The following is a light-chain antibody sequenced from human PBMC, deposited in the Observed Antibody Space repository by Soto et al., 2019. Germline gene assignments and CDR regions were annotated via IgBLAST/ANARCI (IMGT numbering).Light chain of an antibody. CDR3: QQWSLYSWT. J-gene: IGKJ1*01. CDR1: QSIRRM. V-gene: IGKV1-5*03. CDR2: GAS. Sequence: DIQMTQCPSTAASVGARVTIACGASQSIRRMLAWYQQKPRKARKLLIYGASSLESGVPSRFSGTGSGTDFTLTIYNLQPDDLATYYCQQWSLYSWTSSQGT.